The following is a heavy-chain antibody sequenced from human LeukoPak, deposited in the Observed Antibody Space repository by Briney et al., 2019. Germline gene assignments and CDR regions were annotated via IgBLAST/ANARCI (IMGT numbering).Heavy chain of an antibody. CDR1: GYTFTSYN. Sequence: ASVKVSCKASGYTFTSYNIHWVRQAPGQGLEWVGRIDPRGGSIHYAQNFQGRVTMTRDTSTNTVYMELSSLRSEDTAVYYCATDHKYSTNRGDYWGQGTLVTVSS. V-gene: IGHV1-46*01. D-gene: IGHD2-2*01. CDR2: IDPRGGSI. J-gene: IGHJ4*02. CDR3: ATDHKYSTNRGDY.